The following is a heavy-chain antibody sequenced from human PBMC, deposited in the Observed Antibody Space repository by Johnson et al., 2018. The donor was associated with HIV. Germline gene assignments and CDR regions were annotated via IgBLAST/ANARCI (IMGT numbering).Heavy chain of an antibody. CDR2: IRYDGSNK. J-gene: IGHJ3*02. Sequence: QMLLVESGGGVVQPGGSLRLSCAASGFTFSSYGMHWVRQAPGKGLEWVAFIRYDGSNKYYADSVKGRFTISRDNSKKTLYLQMYSLRAEDTAVYYCAKDLSYPKTRAFDIWGQGTMVTVSS. D-gene: IGHD2/OR15-2a*01. CDR3: AKDLSYPKTRAFDI. CDR1: GFTFSSYG. V-gene: IGHV3-30*02.